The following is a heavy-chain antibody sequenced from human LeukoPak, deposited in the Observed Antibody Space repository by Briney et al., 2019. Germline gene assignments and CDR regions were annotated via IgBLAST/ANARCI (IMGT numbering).Heavy chain of an antibody. V-gene: IGHV3-53*01. Sequence: PGGSLRLSCAASGFTVSSNYMSWVRQAPGKELEWVSVIYSGGSTYYADSVKGRFTISRDNSKSTLYLQMNSLRAEDTAVYYCASTSDYGGNLVCDWGQGTLVTVSS. CDR2: IYSGGST. D-gene: IGHD4-23*01. CDR3: ASTSDYGGNLVCD. CDR1: GFTVSSNY. J-gene: IGHJ4*02.